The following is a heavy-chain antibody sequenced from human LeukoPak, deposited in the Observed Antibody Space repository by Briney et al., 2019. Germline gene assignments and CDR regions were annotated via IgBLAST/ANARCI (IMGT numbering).Heavy chain of an antibody. CDR3: ARDGGAGFASY. V-gene: IGHV1-18*01. Sequence: GASVKVSCKASGYTFITYGINWVRQAPGQGLEWMGWISAYNGNTNYAQKLQGRVTMTTDTSTSTSYMELRGLRSDDTAVYYCARDGGAGFASYWGQGTLVTVSS. D-gene: IGHD3-16*01. CDR2: ISAYNGNT. CDR1: GYTFITYG. J-gene: IGHJ4*02.